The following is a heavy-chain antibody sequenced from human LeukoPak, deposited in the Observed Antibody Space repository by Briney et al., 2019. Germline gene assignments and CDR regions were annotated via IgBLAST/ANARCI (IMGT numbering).Heavy chain of an antibody. V-gene: IGHV3-23*01. CDR1: GFTFSSYA. J-gene: IGHJ3*02. Sequence: GGSLRLSCAASGFTFSSYAMSWVRQAPGKGLEWVSAISGSGGSTYYADSVKGRFTISRDNSKNTLYLQMNSLRAEDTAVYYCARGRGYDFWSGYPDAFDIWGQGTMVTVSS. D-gene: IGHD3-3*01. CDR2: ISGSGGST. CDR3: ARGRGYDFWSGYPDAFDI.